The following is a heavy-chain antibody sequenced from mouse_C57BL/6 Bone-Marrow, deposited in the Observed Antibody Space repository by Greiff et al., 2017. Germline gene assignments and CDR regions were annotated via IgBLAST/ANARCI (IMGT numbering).Heavy chain of an antibody. J-gene: IGHJ3*01. D-gene: IGHD1-1*01. CDR1: GFTFSDYG. CDR3: ARGGDYGSGPWFAY. V-gene: IGHV5-17*01. Sequence: EVTLVESGGGLVKPGGSLKLSCAASGFTFSDYGMHWVRQAPEKGLEWVAYISSGSSTIYYADTVKGRFAISTDNAKNTLFLQMTSLRSEDTACDFCARGGDYGSGPWFAYWGQGTLVTVSA. CDR2: ISSGSSTI.